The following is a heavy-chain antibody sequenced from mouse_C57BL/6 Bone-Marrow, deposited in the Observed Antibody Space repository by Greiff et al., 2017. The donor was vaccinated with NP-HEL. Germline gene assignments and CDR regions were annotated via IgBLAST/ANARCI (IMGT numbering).Heavy chain of an antibody. CDR3: ARHAYYYGSSYWFAY. CDR1: GFTFSSYG. V-gene: IGHV5-6*01. Sequence: EVQLVESGGDLVKPGGSLKLSCAASGFTFSSYGMSWVRQTPDKRLEWVATISSGGSYTYYPDSVKGRFTISRDNAKNTLYLQMSSLKSEDTAMYYCARHAYYYGSSYWFAYWGQGTLVTVSA. CDR2: ISSGGSYT. D-gene: IGHD1-1*01. J-gene: IGHJ3*01.